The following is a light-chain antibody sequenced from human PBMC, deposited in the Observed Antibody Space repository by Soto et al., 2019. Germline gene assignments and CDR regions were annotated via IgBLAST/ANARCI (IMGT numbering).Light chain of an antibody. CDR2: AAS. J-gene: IGKJ1*01. Sequence: IQRTQAPSSLSESVGDRFTLTCRASQGISNYLAWYQQKPGKVPKLLIYAASTLQSGVPSRFSGSGSGTEFTLTINSLQPEDFATYYCQQGYNFPRAFGQGTKVDI. CDR1: QGISNY. V-gene: IGKV1-27*01. CDR3: QQGYNFPRA.